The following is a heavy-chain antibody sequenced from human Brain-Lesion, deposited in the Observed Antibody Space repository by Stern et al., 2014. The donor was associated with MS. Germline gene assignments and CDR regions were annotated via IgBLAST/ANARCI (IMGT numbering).Heavy chain of an antibody. D-gene: IGHD3-10*01. V-gene: IGHV3-74*02. Sequence: EVQLVQSGGGLVQPGRSLRLSRAASGFTFSNYWMHWVRQAPGKGLEWVSRVKNDGRRTSYADSVKGRFTMSRDNAKNTLYLQMNSLRVEDTAIYYCARGERWFDSWGQGTLVTVSS. CDR3: ARGERWFDS. CDR1: GFTFSNYW. CDR2: VKNDGRRT. J-gene: IGHJ5*01.